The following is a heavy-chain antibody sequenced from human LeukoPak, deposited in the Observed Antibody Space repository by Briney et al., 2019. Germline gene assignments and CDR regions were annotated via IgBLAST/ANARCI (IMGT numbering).Heavy chain of an antibody. CDR2: IYHSGST. V-gene: IGHV4-39*07. CDR3: ARGAPKNDY. J-gene: IGHJ4*02. CDR1: GGSISSGNYY. Sequence: SETLSLTCTVSGGSISSGNYYWGWIRQPPGKGLEWIGSIYHSGSTYYNPSLKSRVTISVDTSKNQFSLKLSSVTAADTAVYYCARGAPKNDYWGQGTLVTVSS.